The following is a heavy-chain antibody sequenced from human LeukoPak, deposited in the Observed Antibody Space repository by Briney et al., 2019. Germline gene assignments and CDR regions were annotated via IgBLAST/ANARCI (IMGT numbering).Heavy chain of an antibody. CDR1: GFTFSSYG. J-gene: IGHJ4*02. V-gene: IGHV3-30*18. CDR3: AKADNTNYYDSTGLDY. CDR2: ISYDGSNK. D-gene: IGHD3-22*01. Sequence: GRSLRLSCAASGFTFSSYGMHWVRQAPRKGLEWVAVISYDGSNKYYADSVKGRFTISRDNSKNTLYLQMNSLRAEDTAVYYCAKADNTNYYDSTGLDYWGQGTLVTVSS.